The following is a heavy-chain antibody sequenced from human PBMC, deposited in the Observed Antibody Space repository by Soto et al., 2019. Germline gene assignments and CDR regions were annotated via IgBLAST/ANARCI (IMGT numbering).Heavy chain of an antibody. V-gene: IGHV2-5*02. CDR2: IYWDDDN. Sequence: QITLKESGPTLVKPTQTLTLTCTFSGFSLSTSGVGVGWIRQPPGKALEWLALIYWDDDNRYSPSLKSRLTITKDSSKNQVVLTMTSMDPVDTATYYCAHMSIVRATYSYGMDVWGQGTTVTVSS. CDR3: AHMSIVRATYSYGMDV. CDR1: GFSLSTSGVG. J-gene: IGHJ6*02. D-gene: IGHD3-10*01.